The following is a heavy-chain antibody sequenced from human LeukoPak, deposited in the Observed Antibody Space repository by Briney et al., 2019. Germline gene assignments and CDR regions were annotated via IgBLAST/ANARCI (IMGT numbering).Heavy chain of an antibody. D-gene: IGHD3-10*01. CDR1: GGSISSSDYY. V-gene: IGHV4-39*01. J-gene: IGHJ4*02. CDR3: ARSGWYGSGSYYDRNFDY. CDR2: IYCSGST. Sequence: PSETVSLTCTVSGGSISSSDYYWGWIRQPPGKGLECIGSIYCSGSTYYNPSLKRRVTISVDTSKNQFSLKLSSVTAADTAVYYCARSGWYGSGSYYDRNFDYWGQGTLVTVSS.